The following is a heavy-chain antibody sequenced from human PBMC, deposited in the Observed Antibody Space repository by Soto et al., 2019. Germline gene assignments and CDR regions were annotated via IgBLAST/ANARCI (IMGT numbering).Heavy chain of an antibody. CDR2: VHISGHS. D-gene: IGHD1-1*01. J-gene: IGHJ5*01. CDR3: ARVRQGCSANNCYFDP. CDR1: GGSVRAPDW. Sequence: LSLTCTLSGGSVRAPDWWNWARQSPDKGLEWIAEVHISGHSNYNPSLRSRVSVSIDSSKNQFYLNLNSVTAADTAIYYCARVRQGCSANNCYFDPWGQGTQVTVSS. V-gene: IGHV4-4*02.